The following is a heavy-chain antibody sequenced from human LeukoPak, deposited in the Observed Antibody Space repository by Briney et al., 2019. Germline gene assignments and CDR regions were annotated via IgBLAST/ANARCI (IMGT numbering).Heavy chain of an antibody. J-gene: IGHJ5*02. CDR3: ARIPYYDSSGSLGT. CDR1: GGSISSHY. D-gene: IGHD3-22*01. V-gene: IGHV4-59*11. CDR2: IYYSGST. Sequence: SETLSLTCTVSGGSISSHYWSWIRQPPGKGLERIGYIYYSGSTNYNPSLKSRVTISVDTSKNQFSLKLSSVTAADTAVYYCARIPYYDSSGSLGTWGQGTLVTVSS.